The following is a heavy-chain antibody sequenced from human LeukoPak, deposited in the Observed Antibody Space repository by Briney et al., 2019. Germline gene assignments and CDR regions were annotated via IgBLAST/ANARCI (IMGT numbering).Heavy chain of an antibody. Sequence: ASVKVSCKASGYTFTGYYMHWVRQAPGQGLERMGWINPNSGGTTYAHKFQGRVTMTRDTSITTAFMELSRLTSDDTAVYFCATDTGKYLRFSQDYYMDVWGIGTTVTIS. CDR3: ATDTGKYLRFSQDYYMDV. CDR1: GYTFTGYY. J-gene: IGHJ6*03. V-gene: IGHV1-2*07. CDR2: INPNSGGT. D-gene: IGHD3-3*01.